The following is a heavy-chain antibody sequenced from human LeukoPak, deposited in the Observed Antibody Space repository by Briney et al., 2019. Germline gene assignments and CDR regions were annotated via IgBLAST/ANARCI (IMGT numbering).Heavy chain of an antibody. CDR1: GFTFSSYS. J-gene: IGHJ4*02. D-gene: IGHD1-7*01. Sequence: GGSLRLSCAASGFTFSSYSMNWVRQAPGKGLEWVSAIVGSGGTTFYADSVKGRFTISRDNSKKTLYLQMNSLRAEDTAVYYCATQTSDFDYWGQGTLVTVSS. V-gene: IGHV3-23*01. CDR2: IVGSGGTT. CDR3: ATQTSDFDY.